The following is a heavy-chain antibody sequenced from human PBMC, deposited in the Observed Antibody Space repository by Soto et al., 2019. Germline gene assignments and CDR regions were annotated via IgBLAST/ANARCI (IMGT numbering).Heavy chain of an antibody. CDR3: AKFPGWGGGDWFDP. J-gene: IGHJ5*02. CDR1: GFTFSSYA. V-gene: IGHV3-23*01. Sequence: EVQLLESGGGLVQPGGSLRLSCAASGFTFSSYAMSWVRQAPGKGLEWVSAISGSGGSTYYADSVKGRFTISRDNSKNPVYLQKNSLGGGDTAGYCWAKFPGWGGGDWFDPWGQGTLVTVSS. CDR2: ISGSGGST. D-gene: IGHD3-16*01.